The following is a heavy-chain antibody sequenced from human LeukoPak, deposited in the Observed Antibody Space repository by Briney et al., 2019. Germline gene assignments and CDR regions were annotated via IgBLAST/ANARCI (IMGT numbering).Heavy chain of an antibody. CDR3: ARHSGYDYQGILDAFDI. CDR2: IYYSGST. CDR1: GGSISSYY. Sequence: SETLSLTCTVSGGSISSYYWSWIRQPPGKGLEWIGYIYYSGSTNYNPSLKSRVTISVDTSKNQFSLKLSSVTAADTAVYYCARHSGYDYQGILDAFDIWGQGTMVTVSS. J-gene: IGHJ3*02. V-gene: IGHV4-59*08. D-gene: IGHD5-12*01.